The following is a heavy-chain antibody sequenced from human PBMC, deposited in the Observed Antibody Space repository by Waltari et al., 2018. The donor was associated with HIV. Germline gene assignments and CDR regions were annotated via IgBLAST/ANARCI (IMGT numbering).Heavy chain of an antibody. J-gene: IGHJ2*01. D-gene: IGHD6-19*01. CDR3: VRSGVGQWLVRSWVIDL. V-gene: IGHV3-23*01. Sequence: EVRLLEYGGDWVQPGGSLRLSCVVSGFTFSRYAMAWVRQAPGRGLEWVAGLSGSGETATYADSVKGRFTISRDNSKNMMFLQLNSLRVDDTAVYYCVRSGVGQWLVRSWVIDLWGRGSQVTVS. CDR2: LSGSGETA. CDR1: GFTFSRYA.